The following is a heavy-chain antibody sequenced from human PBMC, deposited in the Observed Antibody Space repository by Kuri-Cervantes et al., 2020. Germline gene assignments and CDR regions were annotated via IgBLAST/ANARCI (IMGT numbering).Heavy chain of an antibody. D-gene: IGHD2-2*01. V-gene: IGHV4-34*01. CDR2: INHSGST. J-gene: IGHJ6*02. CDR3: ARGRYCSSTSCYAGYYYHGMDV. Sequence: ESLKISCAVYGGSFSGYYWSWIRQPPGKGLEWIGEINHSGSTNYNPSLKSRVTISVDTSKNQFSLKLSSVTAADTAVYYCARGRYCSSTSCYAGYYYHGMDVWGQGTTVTVSS. CDR1: GGSFSGYY.